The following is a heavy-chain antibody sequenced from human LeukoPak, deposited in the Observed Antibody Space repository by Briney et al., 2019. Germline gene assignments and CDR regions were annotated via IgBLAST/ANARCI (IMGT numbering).Heavy chain of an antibody. CDR2: ISGSGGST. V-gene: IGHV3-23*01. CDR1: GFTFSSYA. D-gene: IGHD3-22*01. CDR3: AKAPARGIVVSWGSNWFDP. J-gene: IGHJ5*02. Sequence: GGSLRLSCAASGFTFSSYAMSWVRQAPGKGLEWVSAISGSGGSTYYADSVKGRFTISRDNSKNTLYLQMNSLRAEDTAVYYCAKAPARGIVVSWGSNWFDPWGPGTLVTVSS.